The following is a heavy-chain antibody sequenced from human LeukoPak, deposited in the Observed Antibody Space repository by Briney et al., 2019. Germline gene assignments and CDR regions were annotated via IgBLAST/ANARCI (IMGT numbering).Heavy chain of an antibody. Sequence: PGGSLRLSCAASGFTFSSYGMQWVRQAPGKGLEWVAVISHDGTVQHYADSVKGRFTISRDNSDNTLYLQMNSLRDEDTAMYHCAKEGTAMASSYFDYWGQGTLITVSS. CDR3: AKEGTAMASSYFDY. CDR1: GFTFSSYG. V-gene: IGHV3-30*18. J-gene: IGHJ4*02. CDR2: ISHDGTVQ. D-gene: IGHD5-18*01.